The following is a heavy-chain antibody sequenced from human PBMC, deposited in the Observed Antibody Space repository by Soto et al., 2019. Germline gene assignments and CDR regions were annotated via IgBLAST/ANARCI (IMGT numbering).Heavy chain of an antibody. V-gene: IGHV3-23*01. CDR2: ISGSGGNT. CDR1: GFTFNHYA. J-gene: IGHJ4*02. Sequence: EVQLLESGGGLVQPGGSLRLSCADSGFTFNHYAMSWVRQAPGKGLEWVSTISGSGGNTYYADSVKGRFTISRDNSKNTLCLEMNSLRAEDTAVYYCAKDATGDYWGQGTLVTVSS. CDR3: AKDATGDY. D-gene: IGHD3-9*01.